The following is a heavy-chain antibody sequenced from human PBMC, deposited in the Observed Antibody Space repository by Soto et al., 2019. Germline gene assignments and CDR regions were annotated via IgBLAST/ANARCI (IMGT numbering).Heavy chain of an antibody. CDR3: GRDENGMDV. J-gene: IGHJ6*02. CDR1: GDSVSSNSAG. CDR2: TYYRSKWYN. Sequence: SQTLSLTCVISGDSVSSNSAGWNWIRQSPSRGLEWLGRTYYRSKWYNDYAVSVKSRITINPDTCKNHFYLQFNSVTPEDTDVYYCGRDENGMDVWGQGTTVTVSS. V-gene: IGHV6-1*01.